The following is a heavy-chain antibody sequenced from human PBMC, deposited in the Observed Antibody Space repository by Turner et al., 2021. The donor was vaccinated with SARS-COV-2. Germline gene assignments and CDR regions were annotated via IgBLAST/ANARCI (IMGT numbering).Heavy chain of an antibody. CDR2: ISGSGSRS. CDR3: AKTLLLGAFYS. D-gene: IGHD3-22*01. J-gene: IGHJ3*01. V-gene: IGHV3-23*01. Sequence: EVQLSQSGGGTVQPGRPHRLSSAASGFTFANVDMSCARQAPGKVLEWGSGISGSGSRSYYAVSVKVSFVIARDNSKSSLFLQIDNLRADDTAVYFCAKTLLLGAFYSGGQGTRVSVSS. CDR1: GFTFANVD.